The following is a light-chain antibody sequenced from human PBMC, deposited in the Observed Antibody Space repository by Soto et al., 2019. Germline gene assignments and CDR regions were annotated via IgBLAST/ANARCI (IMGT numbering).Light chain of an antibody. CDR2: GAS. CDR3: QQRSNWRVT. J-gene: IGKJ4*01. V-gene: IGKV3D-20*02. Sequence: EIVLTQSPGTLSLSPGERATLSCRASQSVTSNYLAWYQQKPGQAPRLLIFGASSRATGIPDKFSGSGSGTDFTLTISRLEPDDFAVYYCQQRSNWRVTFGGGTKVEIK. CDR1: QSVTSNY.